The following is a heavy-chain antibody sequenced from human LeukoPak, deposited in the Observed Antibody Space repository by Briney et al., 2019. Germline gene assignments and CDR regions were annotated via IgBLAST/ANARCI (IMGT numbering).Heavy chain of an antibody. CDR1: GGSFSGYY. CDR3: ARSRKYYYDSSGSYYYDY. D-gene: IGHD3-22*01. V-gene: IGHV4-34*01. J-gene: IGHJ4*02. Sequence: SETLSLTCAVYGGSFSGYYWSWIRQPPGKGLEWIGEINHSGSTNYNPSLKSRVTISVDTSKNQFSLKLSSVTAADTAVYYCARSRKYYYDSSGSYYYDYWGQGTLVTVSS. CDR2: INHSGST.